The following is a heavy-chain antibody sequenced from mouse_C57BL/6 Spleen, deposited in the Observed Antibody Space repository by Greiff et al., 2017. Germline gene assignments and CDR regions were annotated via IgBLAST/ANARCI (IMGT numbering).Heavy chain of an antibody. D-gene: IGHD2-4*01. CDR3: ARSGLRKGSWFAY. Sequence: VKLMESGAELVRPGTSVKVSCKASGYAFTNYLIEWVKQRPGQGLEWIGVINPGRGGTNYNEKFQGKATLTADKSSSTAYMQLSSLTSEDSAVYFCARSGLRKGSWFAYWGQGTLVTVSA. CDR2: INPGRGGT. V-gene: IGHV1-54*01. CDR1: GYAFTNYL. J-gene: IGHJ3*01.